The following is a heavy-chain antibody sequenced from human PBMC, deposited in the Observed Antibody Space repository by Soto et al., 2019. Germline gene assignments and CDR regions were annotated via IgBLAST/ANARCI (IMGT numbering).Heavy chain of an antibody. J-gene: IGHJ3*01. CDR2: TYYRSKWFH. D-gene: IGHD3-10*01. CDR1: VDIVSSDITS. Sequence: SQTLSLTCAISVDIVSSDITSWNCIRQSPSRGLEWLGRTYYRSKWFHDYAASVKSRITINPDTSKNQFSLELNSMTPEDTAVYYCARGNAPDVWGQGTVVTVSS. V-gene: IGHV6-1*01. CDR3: ARGNAPDV.